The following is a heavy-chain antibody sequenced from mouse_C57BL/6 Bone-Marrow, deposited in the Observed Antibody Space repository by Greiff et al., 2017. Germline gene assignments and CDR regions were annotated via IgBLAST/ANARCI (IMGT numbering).Heavy chain of an antibody. CDR3: AREDYYGSSFSFDY. Sequence: QVQLQQPGAELVKPGASVKLSCKASCYTFTSYWMQWVKQRPGQGLEWIGEIAPSDSYTNYNQKFKGKATLTVDTSSSTAYMQLSSRTSEDSAVYYCAREDYYGSSFSFDYWGQGTTHTVSS. V-gene: IGHV1-50*01. D-gene: IGHD1-1*01. J-gene: IGHJ2*01. CDR2: IAPSDSYT. CDR1: CYTFTSYW.